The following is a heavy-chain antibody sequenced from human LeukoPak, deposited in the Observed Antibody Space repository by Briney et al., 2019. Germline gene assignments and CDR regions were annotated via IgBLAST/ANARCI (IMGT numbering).Heavy chain of an antibody. J-gene: IGHJ6*03. CDR2: IIPIFGTA. D-gene: IGHD1-14*01. V-gene: IGHV1-69*13. Sequence: SVKVSCKASGGTFSSYAISWVRQAPGQGLEWMGGIIPIFGTANYAQKFQGRVTITADESTSTAYMELSSLRSEDTAVYYCARSPDPEDYYYYMDVWGKGTTVTVSS. CDR3: ARSPDPEDYYYYMDV. CDR1: GGTFSSYA.